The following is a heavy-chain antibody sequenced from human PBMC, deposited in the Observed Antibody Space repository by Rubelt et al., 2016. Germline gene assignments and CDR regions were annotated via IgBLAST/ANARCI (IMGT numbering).Heavy chain of an antibody. Sequence: QVQLQQWGAGLLKPSETLSLTCAVYGGSFSGYYWSWIRQPPGKGLEWVAVISYDGSNKYYADSVKGRFTISRDNSKNTLYLQMSSLRAEDTAVYYCAKLVVVHAWGQGTLVTVSS. CDR3: AKLVVVHA. CDR1: GGSFSGYY. CDR2: ISYDGSNK. J-gene: IGHJ5*02. V-gene: IGHV3-30*18. D-gene: IGHD2-15*01.